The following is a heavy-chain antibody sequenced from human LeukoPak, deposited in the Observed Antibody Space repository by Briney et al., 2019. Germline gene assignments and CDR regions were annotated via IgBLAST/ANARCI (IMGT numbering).Heavy chain of an antibody. Sequence: PGRSLRLSCAASGFSFNTYGMHWVRQAPGKGLEWVAVIWYDGSNKYYADSLKGRFTISRDNSKNTLYLQMNSLRAEDTAVYYCASSRTMALDYWGQGTLVTVSS. D-gene: IGHD3-10*01. CDR3: ASSRTMALDY. V-gene: IGHV3-33*01. CDR1: GFSFNTYG. CDR2: IWYDGSNK. J-gene: IGHJ4*02.